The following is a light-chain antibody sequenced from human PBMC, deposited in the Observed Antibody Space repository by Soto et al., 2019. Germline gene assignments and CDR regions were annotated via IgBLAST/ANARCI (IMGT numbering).Light chain of an antibody. CDR3: QETYKVAAVS. CDR1: QNIDNY. V-gene: IGKV1-39*01. CDR2: ATS. J-gene: IGKJ4*01. Sequence: DIQMTQSPSSLSASVGDRVTITCRASQNIDNYLNWYQHKPGKAPKLLIYATSTLQSGVPSRFSGSGSGTDFTLTISSLQAEDFATYFCQETYKVAAVSFGGGTKVEIK.